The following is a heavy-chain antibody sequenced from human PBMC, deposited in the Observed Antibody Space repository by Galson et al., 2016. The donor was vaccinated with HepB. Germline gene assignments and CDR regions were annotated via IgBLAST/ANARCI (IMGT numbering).Heavy chain of an antibody. CDR3: ARDFDWSSHPDHYATDV. J-gene: IGHJ6*02. CDR1: GGSISCGDYY. Sequence: LSLTCTVSGGSISCGDYYCSWLRQPPGKGLEWLGYNSYSGSTYYNPPLKSRVTLSVDTSKNQFSLNLTSLTAADTAVYYAARDFDWSSHPDHYATDVWGQGTTVTVSS. V-gene: IGHV4-30-4*01. CDR2: NSYSGST. D-gene: IGHD3-9*01.